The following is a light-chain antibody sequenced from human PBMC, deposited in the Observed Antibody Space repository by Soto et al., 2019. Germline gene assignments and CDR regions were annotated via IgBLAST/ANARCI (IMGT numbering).Light chain of an antibody. CDR2: GAS. J-gene: IGKJ5*01. CDR3: QQYGSSSIT. CDR1: RSVSTN. Sequence: EIVMTQSPVTLSVSPGERATLSCRASRSVSTNLAWYQQKPGQAPRLLIYGASSRATGIPDRFSGSGSGTDFTLTISRLEPEDFAVYYCQQYGSSSITFGQGTRLEIK. V-gene: IGKV3-20*01.